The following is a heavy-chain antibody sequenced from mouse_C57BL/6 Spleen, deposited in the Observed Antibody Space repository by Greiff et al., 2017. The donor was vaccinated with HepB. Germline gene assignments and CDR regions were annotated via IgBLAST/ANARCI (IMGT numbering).Heavy chain of an antibody. CDR2: IYPSDSET. Sequence: QVHVKQPGAELVRPGSSVKLSCKASGYTFTSYWMDWVKQRPGQGLEWIGNIYPSDSETHYNQKFKDKATLTVDKSSSTAYMQLSSLTSEDSAVYYCARRGGWLGYFDYWGQGTTLTVSS. J-gene: IGHJ2*01. CDR3: ARRGGWLGYFDY. V-gene: IGHV1-61*01. D-gene: IGHD4-1*01. CDR1: GYTFTSYW.